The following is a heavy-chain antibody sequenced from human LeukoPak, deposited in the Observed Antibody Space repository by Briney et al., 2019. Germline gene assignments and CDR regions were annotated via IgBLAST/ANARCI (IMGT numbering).Heavy chain of an antibody. D-gene: IGHD4-23*01. V-gene: IGHV1-24*01. CDR2: FDRENGKT. J-gene: IGHJ4*02. Sequence: GAPVKVSCRVSGYSLTELSMHWVRQRPGEGLEWMGGFDRENGKTLYSRDFEGRVTMTEDASLATAYLHLSSLRSDDTAVYYCATGDYGGIYFDSWGQGTLLIVSS. CDR3: ATGDYGGIYFDS. CDR1: GYSLTELS.